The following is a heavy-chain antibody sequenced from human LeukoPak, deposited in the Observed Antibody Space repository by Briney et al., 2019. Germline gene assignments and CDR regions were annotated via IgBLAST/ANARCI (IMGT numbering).Heavy chain of an antibody. J-gene: IGHJ5*02. Sequence: PSETLSLTCAVYGGSFSGYYWSWIRQPPGKGLEWIGEISHGGSTNYNPSFSSRITISIDMSKNQLSLKLTSVTAADTAVYYCTRNNWFDPWGQGTPVTVSS. CDR3: TRNNWFDP. CDR1: GGSFSGYY. CDR2: ISHGGST. V-gene: IGHV4-34*01.